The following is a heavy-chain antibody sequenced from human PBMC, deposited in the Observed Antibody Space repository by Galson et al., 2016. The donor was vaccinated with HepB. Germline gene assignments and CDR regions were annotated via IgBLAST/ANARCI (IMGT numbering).Heavy chain of an antibody. CDR3: ARGNYSAFDI. V-gene: IGHV4-59*12. D-gene: IGHD3-10*01. J-gene: IGHJ3*02. Sequence: ETLSLTCTVSGDSINYYSWSWIRQPPGKGLEWIGFISYGGSTNYNPSLKSRVTMSVDMSKNQFSLKLSSVTAADTAVYYCARGNYSAFDIWGQGTMVTVAS. CDR1: GDSINYYS. CDR2: ISYGGST.